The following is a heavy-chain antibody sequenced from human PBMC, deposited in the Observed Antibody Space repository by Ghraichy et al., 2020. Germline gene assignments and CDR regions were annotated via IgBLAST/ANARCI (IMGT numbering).Heavy chain of an antibody. CDR2: IIPIIGIP. V-gene: IGHV1-69*04. J-gene: IGHJ5*02. D-gene: IGHD5-18*01. Sequence: SVKVSCKASGGTFSSYAINWVRQAPGQGLEWMGRIIPIIGIPNYAQKFQGRVTITADKSTTTAYMELSSLRSEDTAVYYCARDYGPMVKPERSVYNWFDPWGQGTLVTVSS. CDR1: GGTFSSYA. CDR3: ARDYGPMVKPERSVYNWFDP.